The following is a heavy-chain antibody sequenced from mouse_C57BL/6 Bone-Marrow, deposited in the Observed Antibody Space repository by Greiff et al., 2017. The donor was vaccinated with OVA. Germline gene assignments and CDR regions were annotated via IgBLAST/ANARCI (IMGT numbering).Heavy chain of an antibody. Sequence: EVQVVESGGGLVKPGGSLKLSCAASGFTFSSYTMSWVRQTPEKRLEWVATISGGGGNTYYPDSVKGRFTISRDNAKNTLYLQMSSLRSEDTALYYCARQDLYYYGSSFYYYAMDYWGQGTSVTVSS. J-gene: IGHJ4*01. CDR1: GFTFSSYT. CDR2: ISGGGGNT. D-gene: IGHD1-1*01. CDR3: ARQDLYYYGSSFYYYAMDY. V-gene: IGHV5-9*01.